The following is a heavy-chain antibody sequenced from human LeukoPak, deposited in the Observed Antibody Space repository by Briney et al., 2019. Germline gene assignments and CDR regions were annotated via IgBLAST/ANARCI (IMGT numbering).Heavy chain of an antibody. CDR3: AKDHDFWSGYYSGATHYYYYMDV. D-gene: IGHD3-3*01. CDR2: IRYDGSDK. Sequence: GGSLRLSCAASGFTFSSFGMYWVRQAPGKGLEWVSFIRYDGSDKYYADSVKGRFTISRDNSKNTLYLQMNSLRAEDTAVYYCAKDHDFWSGYYSGATHYYYYMDVWGKRTTVTVSS. J-gene: IGHJ6*03. CDR1: GFTFSSFG. V-gene: IGHV3-30*02.